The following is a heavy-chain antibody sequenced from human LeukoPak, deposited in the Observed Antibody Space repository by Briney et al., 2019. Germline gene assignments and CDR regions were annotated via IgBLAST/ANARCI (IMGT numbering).Heavy chain of an antibody. CDR2: IDHSGST. Sequence: SETLSLTCAVYGGSFSGFYWSWIRQPPGEGLEWIGEIDHSGSTNYTPSLKSRVTISVDTSKNHFSLKLTSVTAADTAVYYCARELYCSGGSCHSRDAFDIWGQGTMVTVSS. CDR3: ARELYCSGGSCHSRDAFDI. J-gene: IGHJ3*02. V-gene: IGHV4-34*01. CDR1: GGSFSGFY. D-gene: IGHD2-15*01.